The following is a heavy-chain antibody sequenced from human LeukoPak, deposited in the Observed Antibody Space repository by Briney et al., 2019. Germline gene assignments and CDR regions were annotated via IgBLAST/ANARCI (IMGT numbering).Heavy chain of an antibody. CDR2: INHSGST. V-gene: IGHV4-34*01. Sequence: SETLSLTCAVYGGSFSGYYWSWIRQPPGKGLEWIGEINHSGSTNYNPSLKSRVTISVDTSKNQFSLKLSSVTAADTAVYYCARTPVRLRWFDPWGQGTLVTVSS. J-gene: IGHJ5*02. CDR1: GGSFSGYY. CDR3: ARTPVRLRWFDP. D-gene: IGHD3-16*01.